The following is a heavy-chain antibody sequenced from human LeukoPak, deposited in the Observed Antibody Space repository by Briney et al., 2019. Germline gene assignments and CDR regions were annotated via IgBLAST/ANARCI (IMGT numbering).Heavy chain of an antibody. CDR1: GGSISSHY. Sequence: SETLSLTCSVSGGSISSHYWSWIRQLPGKGLEWIGYIYYSGSTNYNPSLKSRVTISVDTSKNQFSLKLSSVTAADTAVYYCARGVGAWGQGTLVTVSS. CDR2: IYYSGST. V-gene: IGHV4-59*11. J-gene: IGHJ5*02. D-gene: IGHD1-26*01. CDR3: ARGVGA.